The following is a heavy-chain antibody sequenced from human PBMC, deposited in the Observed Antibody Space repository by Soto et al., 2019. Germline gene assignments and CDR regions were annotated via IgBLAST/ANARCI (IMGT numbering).Heavy chain of an antibody. J-gene: IGHJ4*02. V-gene: IGHV4-59*01. Sequence: QVQLQESGPGLVKPSETLSLTCTVSGGSISSYYWSWIRQPPGKGLEWIGYIYYSGSTNYNPSLNSRVTISVDTSKNQFSLKLSSVTAADTAVYYCARQRLQQWLVYDYWGQGTLVTVSS. CDR3: ARQRLQQWLVYDY. CDR2: IYYSGST. CDR1: GGSISSYY. D-gene: IGHD6-19*01.